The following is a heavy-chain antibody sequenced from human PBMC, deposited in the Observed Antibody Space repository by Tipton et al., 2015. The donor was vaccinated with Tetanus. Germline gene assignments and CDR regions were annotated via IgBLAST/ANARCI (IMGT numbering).Heavy chain of an antibody. J-gene: IGHJ5*02. CDR2: MNPNNGNT. CDR1: GYNFSDFG. V-gene: IGHV1-8*02. CDR3: ARERSITGSTEFDP. D-gene: IGHD1-7*01. Sequence: QLVQSGAEVKKPGASVKVSCTASGYNFSDFGISWVRQAPGQGLEWMGWMNPNNGNTGSAQKFQGRVTMTRNTAISTAYMELSGLTSDDTAVYYCARERSITGSTEFDPWGQGTLVTV.